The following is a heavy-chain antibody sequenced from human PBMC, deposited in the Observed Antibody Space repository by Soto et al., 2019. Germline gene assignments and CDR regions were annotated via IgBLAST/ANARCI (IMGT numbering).Heavy chain of an antibody. CDR2: INHSGST. V-gene: IGHV4-34*01. CDR3: ARAVAGTRYFDY. D-gene: IGHD6-19*01. J-gene: IGHJ4*02. CDR1: GGSFSGYY. Sequence: SETLSLTCAVYGGSFSGYYWSWIRQPPGKGLEWIGEINHSGSTNYNPSLKSRVTISVDTSKNQFSLKLSSVTAADTAVYYCARAVAGTRYFDYWGQGTLVTVSS.